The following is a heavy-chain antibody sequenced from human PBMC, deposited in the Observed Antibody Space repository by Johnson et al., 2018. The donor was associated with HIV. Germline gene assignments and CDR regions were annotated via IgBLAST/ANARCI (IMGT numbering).Heavy chain of an antibody. CDR3: ARACKSAFDI. J-gene: IGHJ3*02. CDR2: IKQDGSET. Sequence: MQLVESGGGVVQPGRSLRLSCAASRFTLSSNDMHWVRQAPGKGLEWMANIKQDGSETYYVDSVKGRFTISRDNPKNSLYRQMNSLRAEDTAVYYCARACKSAFDIWGQGTMVTVSS. CDR1: RFTLSSND. D-gene: IGHD2/OR15-2a*01. V-gene: IGHV3-7*01.